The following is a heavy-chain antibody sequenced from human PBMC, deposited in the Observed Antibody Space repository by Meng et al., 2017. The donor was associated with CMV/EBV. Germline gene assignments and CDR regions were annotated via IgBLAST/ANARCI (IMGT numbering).Heavy chain of an antibody. Sequence: GGSLRLSCAASGFTFSSYDMHWVRQAPGKGLEWVAFIRYDGSNKYYADSVKGRFTISRDNSKNTLYLQMNSLRAEDTAVYYCAIEKGVAGKDYYYGMDVWGQGTTVTVSS. J-gene: IGHJ6*02. CDR2: IRYDGSNK. D-gene: IGHD6-19*01. V-gene: IGHV3-30*02. CDR1: GFTFSSYD. CDR3: AIEKGVAGKDYYYGMDV.